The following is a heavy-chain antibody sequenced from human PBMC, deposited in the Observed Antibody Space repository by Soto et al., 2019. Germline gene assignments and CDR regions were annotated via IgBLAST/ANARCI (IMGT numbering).Heavy chain of an antibody. J-gene: IGHJ4*02. V-gene: IGHV1-3*01. D-gene: IGHD3-10*01. CDR2: INAGNGNT. CDR3: ARVGHYYGSGTTYDY. CDR1: GYTFTGHA. Sequence: GASVKVSCKASGYTFTGHAMHWVRQAPGQRLEWMGWINAGNGNTKYSQKFQGRVTITRDTSASTAYMELSSLRSEDTAVYYCARVGHYYGSGTTYDYWGQGTLVTVFS.